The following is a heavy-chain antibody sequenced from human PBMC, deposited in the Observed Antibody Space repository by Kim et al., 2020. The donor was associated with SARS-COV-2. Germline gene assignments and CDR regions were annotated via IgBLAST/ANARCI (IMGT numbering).Heavy chain of an antibody. V-gene: IGHV3-23*01. CDR3: AQEEEPPYSDN. J-gene: IGHJ1*01. CDR1: GFTFTNFA. D-gene: IGHD2-21*01. Sequence: GGSLRLSCAASGFTFTNFAMSWVRQAPGKGLEWVSGISSRGTSTYYAVSVKGRFTISRDNSKNTLFLQMNNLRPEDTALFYCAQEEEPPYSDNWCAGTRV. CDR2: ISSRGTST.